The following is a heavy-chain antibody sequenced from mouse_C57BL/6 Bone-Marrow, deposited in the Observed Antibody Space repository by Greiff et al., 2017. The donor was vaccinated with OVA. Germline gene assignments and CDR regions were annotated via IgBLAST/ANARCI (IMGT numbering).Heavy chain of an antibody. Sequence: QVQLKQPGAELVKPGASVKMSCKASGYTFTSYWITWVKQRPGQGLEWIGDIYPGSGSTNYNEKFKSKATLTVDTSSSTAYMQLSSLTSEDSAVYYCARYGFITTPWFAYWGQGTLVTVSA. CDR2: IYPGSGST. D-gene: IGHD1-1*01. CDR3: ARYGFITTPWFAY. V-gene: IGHV1-55*01. CDR1: GYTFTSYW. J-gene: IGHJ3*01.